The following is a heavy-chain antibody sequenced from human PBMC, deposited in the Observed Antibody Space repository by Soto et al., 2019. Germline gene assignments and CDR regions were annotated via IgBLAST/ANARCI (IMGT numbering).Heavy chain of an antibody. CDR2: LYHSGST. Sequence: LSLTCVVSGYSIRSGYYWGWIRQPPGKGLEWIGSLYHSGSTYYNPSLKSRVTISLDMSKNQFSLKLSSVTAADTAVYYCARDSGVTGNFDYWGQGTLVTRLL. J-gene: IGHJ4*02. CDR3: ARDSGVTGNFDY. CDR1: GYSIRSGYY. V-gene: IGHV4-38-2*02. D-gene: IGHD2-15*01.